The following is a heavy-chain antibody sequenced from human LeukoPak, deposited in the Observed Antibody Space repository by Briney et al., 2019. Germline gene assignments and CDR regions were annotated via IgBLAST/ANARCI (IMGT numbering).Heavy chain of an antibody. CDR1: GASFSDYY. V-gene: IGHV4-34*01. D-gene: IGHD5-18*01. J-gene: IGHJ6*03. Sequence: SETLSLTCAVYGASFSDYYWSWIRQPPGKGLEWVGEINQSGSTTYNPSLKSRVTISVDTSKNQFSLKLSSVTAADTGVYYCARVGYSYGPLYYYYYMDVWGKGTTVTVSS. CDR2: INQSGST. CDR3: ARVGYSYGPLYYYYYMDV.